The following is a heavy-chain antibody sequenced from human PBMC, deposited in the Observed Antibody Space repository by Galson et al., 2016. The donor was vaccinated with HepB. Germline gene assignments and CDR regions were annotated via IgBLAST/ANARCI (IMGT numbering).Heavy chain of an antibody. CDR2: IYYSGST. J-gene: IGHJ5*02. D-gene: IGHD3-22*01. V-gene: IGHV4-59*08. CDR1: GGSISSYY. CDR3: ARRRNYYDSSGYYHDWFDP. Sequence: SETLSLTCTVSGGSISSYYWTWIRQPPGKGLKWIGYIYYSGSTNYNPSLKSRVTISVDTSKNQFSLKLSSATAADTAVYYCARRRNYYDSSGYYHDWFDPWGQGTLVTVSS.